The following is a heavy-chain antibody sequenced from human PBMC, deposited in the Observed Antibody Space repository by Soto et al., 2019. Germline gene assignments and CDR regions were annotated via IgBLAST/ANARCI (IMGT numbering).Heavy chain of an antibody. D-gene: IGHD2-21*01. V-gene: IGHV3-33*06. CDR3: GKDRGGGAVVPDY. J-gene: IGHJ4*02. Sequence: QVQLVESGGGVVQPGRSLRLSCAASGFSFTTYGMHWVRQAPGEGLEWVAVIWYDGSNKYYADSVKGRFTISRDTSKNRLYVKMNSLGAEDTAVYFWGKDRGGGAVVPDYWGQGTLVTVSS. CDR1: GFSFTTYG. CDR2: IWYDGSNK.